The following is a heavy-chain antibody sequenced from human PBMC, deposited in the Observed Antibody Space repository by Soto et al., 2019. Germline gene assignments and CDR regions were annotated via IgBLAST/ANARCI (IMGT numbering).Heavy chain of an antibody. D-gene: IGHD1-26*01. CDR1: GFIFDDYA. CDR2: ISWNSGVI. V-gene: IGHV3-9*01. J-gene: IGHJ6*03. Sequence: EVKLVESGGGLVQPGRSLRLSCATSGFIFDDYAMHWVRQAPGKGLEWVSGISWNSGVINYADSVKGRLTTSRDNAKNSLYLQLSSLSPADTATYFCATDTSGAEVGIMDVWGKGTTVIVSS. CDR3: ATDTSGAEVGIMDV.